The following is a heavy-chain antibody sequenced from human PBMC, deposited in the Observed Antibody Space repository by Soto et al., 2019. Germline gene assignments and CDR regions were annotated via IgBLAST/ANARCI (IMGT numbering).Heavy chain of an antibody. D-gene: IGHD2-15*01. CDR3: AHRGYCSGGSCYHSDY. V-gene: IGHV2-5*02. CDR2: IYWDDDK. J-gene: IGHJ4*02. CDR1: GFPHSYSGVG. Sequence: SAPEPVYAKRRLALNCTFSGFPHSYSGVGVGWIRQPPGKALEWLALIYWDDDKRYSPSLKSRLTITKDTSKNQVVLTMTNMDPVDTATYYCAHRGYCSGGSCYHSDYWGQGTLVTVSS.